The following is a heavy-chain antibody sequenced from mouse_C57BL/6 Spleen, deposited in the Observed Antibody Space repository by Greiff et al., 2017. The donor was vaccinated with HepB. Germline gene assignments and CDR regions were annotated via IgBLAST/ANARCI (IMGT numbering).Heavy chain of an antibody. Sequence: EVHLVESGPGLVKPSQSLSLTCSVTGYSITSGYYWNWIRQFPGNKLEWMGYISYDGSNNYKPSLKNRISITRDTSKNQFFLKLNSVTTEDTATYYCASRDYGSSDFDYWGQGTTLTVSS. CDR2: ISYDGSN. CDR1: GYSITSGYY. D-gene: IGHD1-1*01. V-gene: IGHV3-6*01. J-gene: IGHJ2*01. CDR3: ASRDYGSSDFDY.